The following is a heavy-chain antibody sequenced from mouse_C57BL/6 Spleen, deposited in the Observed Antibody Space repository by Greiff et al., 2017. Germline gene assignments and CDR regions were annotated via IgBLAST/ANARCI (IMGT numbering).Heavy chain of an antibody. Sequence: QVQLQQPGAELVRPGSSVKLSCKASGYTFTSYWMHWVKQRPIQGLEWIGNIDPSDSEPHYNQKFKDKATLTVDKSSSTAYMQVSSLTSEDSAVYYCARWGYYGSWYFDVWGTGTTVTVSS. CDR1: GYTFTSYW. V-gene: IGHV1-52*01. CDR3: ARWGYYGSWYFDV. J-gene: IGHJ1*03. CDR2: IDPSDSEP. D-gene: IGHD1-1*01.